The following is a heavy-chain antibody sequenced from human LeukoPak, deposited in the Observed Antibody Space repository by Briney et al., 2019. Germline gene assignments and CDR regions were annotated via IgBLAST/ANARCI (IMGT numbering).Heavy chain of an antibody. CDR2: IRYDGSNK. CDR3: AKEAVTTAWNYYDY. V-gene: IGHV3-30*02. Sequence: RGSLRLSCAASGFTFSSYGMHWVRQAPGKGLEWVAFIRYDGSNKYYADSVKGRFTISRDNSKNTLYLQMNSLRAEDTAVYYCAKEAVTTAWNYYDYWGQGTLVTVSS. J-gene: IGHJ4*02. D-gene: IGHD4-11*01. CDR1: GFTFSSYG.